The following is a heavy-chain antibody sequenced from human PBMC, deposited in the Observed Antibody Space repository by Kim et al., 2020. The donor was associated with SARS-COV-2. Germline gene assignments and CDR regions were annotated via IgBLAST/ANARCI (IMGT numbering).Heavy chain of an antibody. V-gene: IGHV3-30*04. Sequence: GGSLRLSCAASGFTFSSYAMHWVRQAPGKGLDWVAVISYDGSNKYHADSVKGRFTVSRDNSKNTLYLQMNSLRPEDTAVYYCARGPSETVLGIAYWGQG. CDR1: GFTFSSYA. CDR2: ISYDGSNK. D-gene: IGHD2-8*02. CDR3: ARGPSETVLGIAY. J-gene: IGHJ4*02.